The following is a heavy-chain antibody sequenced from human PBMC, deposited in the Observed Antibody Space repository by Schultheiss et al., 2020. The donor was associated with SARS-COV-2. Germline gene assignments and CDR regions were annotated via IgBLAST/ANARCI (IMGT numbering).Heavy chain of an antibody. J-gene: IGHJ4*02. CDR3: ARGGRWQQTIDY. Sequence: SETLSLTCAVYGGSFSGYYWSWIRQPPGKGLEWIGEINHSGSTNYNPSLKSRVTISVDTSKNQFSLKLSSVTAADTAVYYCARGGRWQQTIDYWGQGTLVTVSS. V-gene: IGHV4-34*01. CDR1: GGSFSGYY. D-gene: IGHD5-24*01. CDR2: INHSGST.